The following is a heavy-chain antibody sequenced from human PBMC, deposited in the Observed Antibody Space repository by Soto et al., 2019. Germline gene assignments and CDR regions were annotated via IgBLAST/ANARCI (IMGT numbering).Heavy chain of an antibody. Sequence: ASVKVSCKASGYTITSDYMNWLRQAPGQGLERMGIINPSGGSTSYAQKFQGRVTMTGDTSTSTVYMELSSLRSDDTAVYYCAMSVTADYWGQGTLV. CDR2: INPSGGST. V-gene: IGHV1-46*03. D-gene: IGHD4-4*01. CDR3: AMSVTADY. CDR1: GYTITSDY. J-gene: IGHJ4*02.